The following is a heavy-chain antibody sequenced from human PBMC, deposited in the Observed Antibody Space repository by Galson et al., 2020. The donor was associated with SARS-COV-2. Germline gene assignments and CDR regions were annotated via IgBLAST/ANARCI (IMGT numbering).Heavy chain of an antibody. J-gene: IGHJ6*03. CDR2: INTNTGHP. CDR3: ARLHYDSSGYATDYYYYMDV. V-gene: IGHV7-4-1*02. D-gene: IGHD3-22*01. Sequence: ASVKVSCKASGYTFTSYAMNWVRQAPGQGLEWMGWINTNTGHPTYAQGFTGRFVFSLDTSVSTAYLQISSLKAEDTAVYYCARLHYDSSGYATDYYYYMDVWGKGTTVTVSS. CDR1: GYTFTSYA.